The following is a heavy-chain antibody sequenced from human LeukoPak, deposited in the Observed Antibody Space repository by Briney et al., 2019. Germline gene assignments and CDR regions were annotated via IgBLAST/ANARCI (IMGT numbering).Heavy chain of an antibody. V-gene: IGHV1-18*01. CDR3: ARGGGPLAYCGGGTTCGEYFQH. CDR1: GYTFTSYG. Sequence: ASVKVSCKASGYTFTSYGISWVRQAPGQGLEWMGWISAYNGNTNYAQKLQGRVTMTTDTSTSTAYMELRSLRSDDTAVYYCARGGGPLAYCGGGTTCGEYFQHWGQGTLVTVSS. D-gene: IGHD2-21*01. CDR2: ISAYNGNT. J-gene: IGHJ1*01.